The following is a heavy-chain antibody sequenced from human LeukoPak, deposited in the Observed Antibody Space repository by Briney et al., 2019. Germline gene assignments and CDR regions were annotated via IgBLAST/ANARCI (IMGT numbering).Heavy chain of an antibody. CDR3: ARKYSGTNPFDY. CDR1: GFTFSRYT. D-gene: IGHD1-26*01. V-gene: IGHV3-21*01. Sequence: PGGSLRLSCAASGFTFSRYTMNWVRQAPGKGLEWVSSISSTSSYIYYADSVKGRFTISRDNAKNSLYLQMNSLRAEDTAVYYCARKYSGTNPFDYWGQGTLVTVSS. CDR2: ISSTSSYI. J-gene: IGHJ4*02.